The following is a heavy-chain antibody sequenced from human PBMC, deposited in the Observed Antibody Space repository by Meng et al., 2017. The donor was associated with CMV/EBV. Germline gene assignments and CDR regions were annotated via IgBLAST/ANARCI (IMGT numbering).Heavy chain of an antibody. CDR2: INHSGST. J-gene: IGHJ5*02. CDR3: ARGGNWFDP. CDR1: GGSFSGYY. Sequence: QVKLQQWGEGLLKPSATLPLTCAVYGGSFSGYYWSWIRQPPGKGLEWIGEINHSGSTNYNPSLKSRVTISVDTSKNQFSLKLSSVTAADTAVYYCARGGNWFDPWGQGTLVTVSS. V-gene: IGHV4-34*01.